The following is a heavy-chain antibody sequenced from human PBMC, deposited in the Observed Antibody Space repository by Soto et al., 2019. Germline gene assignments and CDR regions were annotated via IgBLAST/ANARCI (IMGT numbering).Heavy chain of an antibody. Sequence: ASVKVSCKASGYTFTSYGISWVRQAPGQGLEWMGWISAYNGNTNYAQKLQGRVTMTTDTSTSTAYMELRSLRSDDTAVYYCARDPRYCTNGVCYRSNWFDPWGQGTLVTVSS. V-gene: IGHV1-18*01. CDR3: ARDPRYCTNGVCYRSNWFDP. CDR2: ISAYNGNT. D-gene: IGHD2-8*01. CDR1: GYTFTSYG. J-gene: IGHJ5*02.